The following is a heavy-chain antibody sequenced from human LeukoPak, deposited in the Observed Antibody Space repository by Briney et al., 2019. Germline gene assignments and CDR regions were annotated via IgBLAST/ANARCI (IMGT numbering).Heavy chain of an antibody. D-gene: IGHD3-10*01. CDR2: INHSGST. V-gene: IGHV4-34*01. CDR3: ARGPYGSGSYSYYYYYMDV. CDR1: GGSFSGYY. Sequence: SETLSLTCAVYGGSFSGYYWSWIRQPPGKGLEWIGEINHSGSTNYNPSLKSRVTISVDTSKNQFSLKLSSVTAADTAVYYCARGPYGSGSYSYYYYYMDVWGKGTTVTVSS. J-gene: IGHJ6*03.